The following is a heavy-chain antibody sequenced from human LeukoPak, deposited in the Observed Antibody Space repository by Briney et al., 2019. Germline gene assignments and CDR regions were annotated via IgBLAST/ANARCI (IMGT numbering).Heavy chain of an antibody. CDR2: IIPIFGTA. J-gene: IGHJ5*02. CDR1: GGTFSSYA. V-gene: IGHV1-69*01. Sequence: SVKVSCMASGGTFSSYAISWVRQAPGQGLEWMGGIIPIFGTANYAQKFQGRVTITADESTSTAYMELSSLRSEDTAVYYCARDRGIVVVPAATNWFDPWGQGTLVTASS. D-gene: IGHD2-2*01. CDR3: ARDRGIVVVPAATNWFDP.